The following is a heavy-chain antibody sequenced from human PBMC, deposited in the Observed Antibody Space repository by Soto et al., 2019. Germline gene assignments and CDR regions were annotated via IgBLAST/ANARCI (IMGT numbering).Heavy chain of an antibody. D-gene: IGHD4-17*01. CDR1: GGSISSGGYY. Sequence: QVQLQESGPGLVKPSQTLSLTCTVSGGSISSGGYYWSWIRQHPGKGLEWIGNIYYSGSTYYNPSLKSRVTIPVEPSKTQSPLKLSSVTAADTAVYYCARDHRANTVTTMGRAYWGQGTLVTVAS. J-gene: IGHJ4*02. CDR3: ARDHRANTVTTMGRAY. CDR2: IYYSGST. V-gene: IGHV4-31*03.